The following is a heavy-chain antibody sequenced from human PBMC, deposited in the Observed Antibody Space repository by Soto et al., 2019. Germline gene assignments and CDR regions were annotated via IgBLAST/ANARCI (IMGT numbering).Heavy chain of an antibody. Sequence: QVRLVESGGGMVQPGKSLTLSCVTAGFTFRNYAVHWVRQGPGKGLRAVAVMSKDGSNTYYIDYVRGRFTISRDNSWNTVYLQMNSLTFEDTAVYYCARAQGTAGCCDSWGQGALVTVSS. CDR1: GFTFRNYA. D-gene: IGHD6-13*01. V-gene: IGHV3-30-3*01. J-gene: IGHJ4*02. CDR3: ARAQGTAGCCDS. CDR2: MSKDGSNT.